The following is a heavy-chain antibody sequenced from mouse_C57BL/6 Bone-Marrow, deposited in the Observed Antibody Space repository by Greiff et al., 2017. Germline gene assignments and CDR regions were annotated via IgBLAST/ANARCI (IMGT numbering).Heavy chain of an antibody. CDR2: ISSGGSYT. CDR1: GFTFRSYG. CDR3: ARGTTVRSDY. Sequence: EVQLVESGGDLVKPGGSLKLSCAASGFTFRSYGMSWVRQTPDKRLEWVATISSGGSYTYYPDSVKGRFTISRDNAKNTLYLQMSSLKSEDTAMYYCARGTTVRSDYWGQGTTLTVSS. V-gene: IGHV5-6*01. J-gene: IGHJ2*01. D-gene: IGHD1-1*01.